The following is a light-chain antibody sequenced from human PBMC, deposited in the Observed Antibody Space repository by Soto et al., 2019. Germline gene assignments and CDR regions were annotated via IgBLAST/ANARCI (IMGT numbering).Light chain of an antibody. CDR1: SGYSNYK. V-gene: IGLV9-49*01. Sequence: QLVLTQPPSASASLGASVTLTCTLSSGYSNYKVDWYQQRPGKGPRFVMRVGTGGIVGSKGDGIPARFSVLGSGLNRYLTIKNIQEEDESDYHCGADHGSGSNFVVVFGGGTKVTVL. CDR2: VGTGGIVG. J-gene: IGLJ2*01. CDR3: GADHGSGSNFVVV.